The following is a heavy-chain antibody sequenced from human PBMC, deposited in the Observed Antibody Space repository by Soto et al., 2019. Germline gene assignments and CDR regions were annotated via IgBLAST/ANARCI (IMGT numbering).Heavy chain of an antibody. J-gene: IGHJ3*02. D-gene: IGHD3-22*01. Sequence: GGSLRLSCAASRFSFSTYGMHWVRQAPGKGLEWVSAISGSGGSTYYADSVKGRFTISRDNSKNTLYLQMNSLRAEDTAVYYCAKVVSDAFDIWGQGTMVTVS. CDR3: AKVVSDAFDI. V-gene: IGHV3-23*01. CDR1: RFSFSTYG. CDR2: ISGSGGST.